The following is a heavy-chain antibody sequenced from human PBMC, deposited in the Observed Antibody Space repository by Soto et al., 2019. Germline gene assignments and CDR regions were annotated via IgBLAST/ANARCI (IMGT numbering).Heavy chain of an antibody. CDR1: GGTFSSYA. Sequence: QVQLVQSGAEVKKPGSSVKVSCKAPGGTFSSYAISWVRQAPGQGLEWMGGIIPIFGTANYAQKFQGRVTITADESTSTGYMELSSLGSEDTAVYYCARSQGGSSSLDIYYYYYYGMDGWGQGTTVTVSS. V-gene: IGHV1-69*01. J-gene: IGHJ6*02. CDR3: ARSQGGSSSLDIYYYYYYGMDG. D-gene: IGHD2-15*01. CDR2: IIPIFGTA.